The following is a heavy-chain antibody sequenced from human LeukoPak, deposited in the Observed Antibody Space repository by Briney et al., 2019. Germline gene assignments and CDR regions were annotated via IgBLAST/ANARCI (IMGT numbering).Heavy chain of an antibody. CDR3: ARSAAAGSRYFQH. D-gene: IGHD6-13*01. J-gene: IGHJ1*01. CDR2: IYHSGST. V-gene: IGHV4-59*12. CDR1: GGSISSYY. Sequence: SETLSLTCTVSGGSISSYYWSWIRQPAGKGLEWIGYIYHSGSTYYNPSLKSRVTISVDRSKNQFSLKLSSVTAADTAVYYCARSAAAGSRYFQHWGQGTLVTVSS.